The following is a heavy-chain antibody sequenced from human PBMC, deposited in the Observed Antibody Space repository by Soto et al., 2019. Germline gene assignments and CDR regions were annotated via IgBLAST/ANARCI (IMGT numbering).Heavy chain of an antibody. D-gene: IGHD4-17*01. Sequence: GGSLRLSCAASGFTFSNAWMNGVRQAPGKGLEGVGRIKSKTDGGTKEYAAPVKGTFTIPRDNSKNTLYLQLNSLKTEDTAVYYCTTDDYPLFYYYYGMDVWGQGTTVTVSS. V-gene: IGHV3-15*07. CDR2: IKSKTDGGTK. CDR3: TTDDYPLFYYYYGMDV. J-gene: IGHJ6*02. CDR1: GFTFSNAW.